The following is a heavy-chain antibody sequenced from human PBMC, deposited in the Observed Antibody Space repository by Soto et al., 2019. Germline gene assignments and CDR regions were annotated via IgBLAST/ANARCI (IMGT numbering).Heavy chain of an antibody. CDR2: ISYDGSGK. V-gene: IGHV3-30*18. D-gene: IGHD4-17*01. J-gene: IGHJ4*02. Sequence: QVLLVESGGGVVQPGRSLRLSCAASGFTFSSYGIHWVRQAPGKGLDWVAVISYDGSGKEYADSVKGRFNISRDNSKNSVYLQMNSLRVEDTSIYYCAKSDYSDFFFDSLGQGTLVTVSS. CDR1: GFTFSSYG. CDR3: AKSDYSDFFFDS.